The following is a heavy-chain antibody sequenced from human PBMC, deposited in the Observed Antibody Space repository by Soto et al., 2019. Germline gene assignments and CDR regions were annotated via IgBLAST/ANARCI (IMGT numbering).Heavy chain of an antibody. CDR3: AKTAGRSSWYQTPFDF. D-gene: IGHD6-13*01. Sequence: QLQLQESGPGLVKPSETLSLPCTVSGGSLSSTSYYWGCLRQPPGKGLEWIGNVYYSGSTYYNPPLKSRVTISVDTSKSQFSLNWSSVTAEDTAVYYCAKTAGRSSWYQTPFDFWGQGTLVTVSS. CDR1: GGSLSSTSYY. V-gene: IGHV4-39*01. J-gene: IGHJ4*02. CDR2: VYYSGST.